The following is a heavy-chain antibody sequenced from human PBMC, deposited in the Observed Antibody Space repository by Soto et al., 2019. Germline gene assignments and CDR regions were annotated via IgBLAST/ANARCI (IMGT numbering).Heavy chain of an antibody. CDR2: IIPIFGTI. J-gene: IGHJ3*02. Sequence: QVQLVQSGTEVRKPGSSVKVSCKASGGTFDSNAISWVRLAPGQGLEWMGGIIPIFGTINNAQKFQDRVTITADEYANIIYMEVSSLRSEDTAIYYWDREGLTFGPGAVGGAFDIWGQGTLVTVSS. CDR1: GGTFDSNA. CDR3: DREGLTFGPGAVGGAFDI. V-gene: IGHV1-69*12. D-gene: IGHD2-2*01.